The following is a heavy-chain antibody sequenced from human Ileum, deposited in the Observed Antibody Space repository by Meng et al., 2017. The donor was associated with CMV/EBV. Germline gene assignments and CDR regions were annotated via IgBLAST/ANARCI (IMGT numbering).Heavy chain of an antibody. V-gene: IGHV3-43*01. D-gene: IGHD3-16*01. Sequence: GESLKISCAASGFTFDDYTIQWVRQAPGKGLEWVSLISWDGGTWDGGSTHYAGSLKGRFTISRDNRKKSQYLQMSSLRAEDTAVYYCARPLELSDGNYVYYFDYWGQGTLVTVSS. CDR3: ARPLELSDGNYVYYFDY. J-gene: IGHJ4*02. CDR1: GFTFDDYT. CDR2: ISWDGGTWDGGST.